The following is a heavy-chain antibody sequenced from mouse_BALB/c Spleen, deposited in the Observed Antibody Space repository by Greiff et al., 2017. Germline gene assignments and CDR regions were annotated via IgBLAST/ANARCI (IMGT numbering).Heavy chain of an antibody. J-gene: IGHJ4*01. D-gene: IGHD3-1*01. V-gene: IGHV1-69*02. CDR3: ARTSGYGTYAMDY. CDR1: GYTFTSYW. Sequence: QVQLQQSGAELVKPGAPVKLSCKASGYTFTSYWMNWVKQRPGRGLEWIGRIDPSDSETHYNQKFKDKATLTVDKSSSTAYIQLSSLTSEDSAVYYCARTSGYGTYAMDYWGQGTSVTVSS. CDR2: IDPSDSET.